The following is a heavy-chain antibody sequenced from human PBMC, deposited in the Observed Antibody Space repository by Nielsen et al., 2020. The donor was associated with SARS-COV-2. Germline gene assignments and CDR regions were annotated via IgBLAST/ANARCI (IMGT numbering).Heavy chain of an antibody. V-gene: IGHV3-7*03. CDR2: IKPDGSEK. CDR3: ATLPHCSSTSCYSYYYGMDV. CDR1: GFTFSSLW. Sequence: GESLKISCAASGFTFSSLWMSWVRQVPGKGLEWVADIKPDGSEKVYVDSVKGRFTISRDNAKNSLYLQMNSLRAEDTALYYCATLPHCSSTSCYSYYYGMDVWGQGTTVTVS. J-gene: IGHJ6*02. D-gene: IGHD2-2*01.